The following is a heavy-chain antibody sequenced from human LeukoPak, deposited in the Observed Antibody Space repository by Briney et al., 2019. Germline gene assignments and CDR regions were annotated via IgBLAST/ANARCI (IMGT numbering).Heavy chain of an antibody. CDR3: AREGEDIVVVPAAMSGWFDP. J-gene: IGHJ5*02. V-gene: IGHV4-30-4*08. CDR1: GGSISSGDYY. CDR2: IYYSGST. D-gene: IGHD2-2*01. Sequence: PSQTLSLTCTLSGGSISSGDYYWSWIRQPPGKGLEWIGYIYYSGSTYYNPSLKSRVTISVDTSKNQFSLKLSSVTAADTAVYYCAREGEDIVVVPAAMSGWFDPWGQGTLVTVSS.